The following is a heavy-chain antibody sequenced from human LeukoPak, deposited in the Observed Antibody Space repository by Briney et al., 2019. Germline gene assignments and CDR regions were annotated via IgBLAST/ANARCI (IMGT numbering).Heavy chain of an antibody. CDR2: INPSAGST. D-gene: IGHD5-18*01. J-gene: IGHJ3*02. V-gene: IGHV1-46*01. CDR1: GYTFISHY. CDR3: ARDGWIQLWLGAFDI. Sequence: ASVKVSCKASGYTFISHYMHWVRQAPGQGLEWMGIINPSAGSTGYAQKFQGRVTMTRDTSKNQFSLKLSSVTAADTAVYYCARDGWIQLWLGAFDIWGQGTMVTVSS.